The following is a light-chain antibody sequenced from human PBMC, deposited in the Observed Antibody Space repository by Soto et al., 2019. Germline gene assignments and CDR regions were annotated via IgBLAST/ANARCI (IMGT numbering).Light chain of an antibody. CDR2: DVS. V-gene: IGLV2-14*01. CDR1: SSDVGGYNY. Sequence: QSVLTQPASVSGSPGQSITISCTGTSSDVGGYNYVSWYQQHPGKAPKLMIYDVSNRPSGVSNRFSGSKSGNTASLTISWLQAEDEADYYCSSYTSGSTLVFGTGTKVTAL. J-gene: IGLJ1*01. CDR3: SSYTSGSTLV.